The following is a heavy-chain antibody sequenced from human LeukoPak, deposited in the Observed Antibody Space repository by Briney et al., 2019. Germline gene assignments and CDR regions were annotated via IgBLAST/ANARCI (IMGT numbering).Heavy chain of an antibody. CDR1: GGSISSSSYY. CDR2: IYYSGST. D-gene: IGHD1-26*01. Sequence: SETLSLTCTVSGGSISSSSYYWGWIRQPPGKGLEWIGSIYYSGSTYYNPSLKSRVTISVDTSKNQFSLKLSSATAADTAVYYCARELRELLCFDYWGQGTLVTVSS. V-gene: IGHV4-39*07. CDR3: ARELRELLCFDY. J-gene: IGHJ4*02.